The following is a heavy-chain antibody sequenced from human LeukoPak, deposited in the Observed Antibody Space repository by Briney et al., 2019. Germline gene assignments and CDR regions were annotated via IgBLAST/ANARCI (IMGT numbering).Heavy chain of an antibody. CDR2: INPSGGST. CDR3: ARDMVRGVIPGYYFDY. J-gene: IGHJ4*02. D-gene: IGHD3-10*01. CDR1: GYTFTSYY. Sequence: GASVKVSCKASGYTFTSYYMHWVRQAPGQGLEWMGIINPSGGSTSYAQKFQGRVTMTRDTSTSTVYMALSSLRSEDTAVYYCARDMVRGVIPGYYFDYWGQGTLVTVSS. V-gene: IGHV1-46*01.